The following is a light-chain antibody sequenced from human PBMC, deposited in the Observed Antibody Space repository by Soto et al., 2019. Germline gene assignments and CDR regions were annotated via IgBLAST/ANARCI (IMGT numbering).Light chain of an antibody. CDR3: QQYETFSGT. V-gene: IGKV1-5*01. J-gene: IGKJ1*01. CDR1: QSISSW. CDR2: DAS. Sequence: GDRVTITCRASQSISSWLAWYQQKPGKAPKLLIYDASSLESGVPSRFSGSGSGTDFTLTIASLQPDDFATYYCQQYETFSGTFGPGTKVDIK.